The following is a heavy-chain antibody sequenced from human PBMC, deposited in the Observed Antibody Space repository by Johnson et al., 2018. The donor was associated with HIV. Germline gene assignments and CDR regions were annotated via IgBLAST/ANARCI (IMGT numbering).Heavy chain of an antibody. CDR1: GFTVTRNY. CDR3: AKPPSMGADAFDI. Sequence: VQLVESGGGLVQPGGSLRLSCAASGFTVTRNYLSWVRQAPGKGLEWVSRINSDGSSTSYADSVKGRFTISRDNAKNTLYLQMNSLKTEDTGVYYCAKPPSMGADAFDIWGQGTMVTVSS. V-gene: IGHV3-74*02. CDR2: INSDGSST. D-gene: IGHD3-16*01. J-gene: IGHJ3*02.